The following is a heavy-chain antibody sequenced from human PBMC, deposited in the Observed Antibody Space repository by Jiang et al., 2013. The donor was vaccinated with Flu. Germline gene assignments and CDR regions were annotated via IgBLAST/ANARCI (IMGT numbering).Heavy chain of an antibody. D-gene: IGHD1/OR15-1a*01. CDR2: INAGNGNT. Sequence: GAEVKKPGASVKVSCKASGYTFTSYAMHWVRQAPGQRLEWMGWINAGNGNTKYSQKFQGRVTITRDTSASTAYMELSSLRSEDTAVYYCARRLVGSGTTLGYWGQGTLVTVSS. V-gene: IGHV1-3*01. J-gene: IGHJ4*02. CDR1: GYTFTSYA. CDR3: ARRLVGSGTTLGY.